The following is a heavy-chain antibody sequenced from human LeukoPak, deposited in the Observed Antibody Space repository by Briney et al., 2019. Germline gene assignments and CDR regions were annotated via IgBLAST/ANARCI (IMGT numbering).Heavy chain of an antibody. D-gene: IGHD3-10*01. CDR1: GYTFTGYY. V-gene: IGHV1-2*02. J-gene: IGHJ5*02. CDR3: ARDNSVGDIAWWFDP. Sequence: ASVKVSCKASGYTFTGYYMHWVRQAPGQGLEWMGWINPNSGGTNYAQKFQGRVTMTRDMSTSTDYMELRSLKSEDTAVYYCARDNSVGDIAWWFDPWGQGTLVTVSS. CDR2: INPNSGGT.